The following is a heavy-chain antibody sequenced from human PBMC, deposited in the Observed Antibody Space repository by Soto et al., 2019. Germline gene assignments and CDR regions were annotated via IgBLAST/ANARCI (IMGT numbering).Heavy chain of an antibody. D-gene: IGHD3-3*01. CDR1: GFTFSSYS. CDR3: ARETYYDFWSGYPEVYYFDY. J-gene: IGHJ4*02. V-gene: IGHV3-21*01. Sequence: GGSLRLSCAASGFTFSSYSMNWVRQAPGKGLEWVSSISSSSSYIYYADSVKGRFTISRDNAKNSLYLQMNSLRAEDTAVYYCARETYYDFWSGYPEVYYFDYWGQGTLVTVSS. CDR2: ISSSSSYI.